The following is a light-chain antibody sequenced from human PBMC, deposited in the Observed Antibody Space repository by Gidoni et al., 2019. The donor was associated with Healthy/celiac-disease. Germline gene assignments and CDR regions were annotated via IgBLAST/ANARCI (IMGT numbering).Light chain of an antibody. Sequence: DIQLTPSPSFLSASVGDRVTITCRASQDISSYLAWYQPEPGKAPELLIYSASILQSGFPSRFSGRGSGTEFTLTIISLQPADFATYYCQQLNSYAFGQGTKVDSK. CDR3: QQLNSYA. J-gene: IGKJ2*01. CDR1: QDISSY. V-gene: IGKV1-9*01. CDR2: SAS.